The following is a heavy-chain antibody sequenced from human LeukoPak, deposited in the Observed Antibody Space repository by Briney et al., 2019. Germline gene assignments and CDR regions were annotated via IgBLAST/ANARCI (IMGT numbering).Heavy chain of an antibody. J-gene: IGHJ5*02. CDR3: ALLYYDSSGYVVP. CDR1: GYTFTSYD. V-gene: IGHV1-8*01. D-gene: IGHD3-22*01. CDR2: MNPNSGNT. Sequence: ASVKVSCEASGYTFTSYDINWVRQATGQGLEWMGWMNPNSGNTGYAQKFQGRVTMTRNTSISTAYMELSSLRSEDTAVYYCALLYYDSSGYVVPWGQGTLVTVSS.